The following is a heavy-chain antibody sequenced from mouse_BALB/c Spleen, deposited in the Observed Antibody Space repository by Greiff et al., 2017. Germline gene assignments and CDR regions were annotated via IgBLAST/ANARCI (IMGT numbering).Heavy chain of an antibody. CDR1: GFTFSSYG. V-gene: IGHV5-6*01. CDR3: ARHTTTAYFDY. J-gene: IGHJ2*01. Sequence: EVQVVESGGDLVKPGGSLKLSCAASGFTFSSYGMSWVRQTPDKRLEWVATISSGGSYTYYPDSVKGRFTISRDNAKNTLYLQMSSLKSEDTAMYYCARHTTTAYFDYWGQGTTLTVSS. D-gene: IGHD1-2*01. CDR2: ISSGGSYT.